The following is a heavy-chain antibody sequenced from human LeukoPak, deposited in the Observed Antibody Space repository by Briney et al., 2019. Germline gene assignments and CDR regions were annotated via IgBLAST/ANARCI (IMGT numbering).Heavy chain of an antibody. CDR3: ARVPGEWAGTTEFDI. V-gene: IGHV4-59*01. J-gene: IGHJ3*02. CDR1: GGSISSYY. CDR2: IYYSGST. D-gene: IGHD1-1*01. Sequence: SETLSLTCTVSGGSISSYYWSWIRQPPGKGLEWIGYIYYSGSTNYNPSLKSRVTISVDTSKNQFSLKLSSVTAADTAVYYCARVPGEWAGTTEFDIWGQGTMVTVSS.